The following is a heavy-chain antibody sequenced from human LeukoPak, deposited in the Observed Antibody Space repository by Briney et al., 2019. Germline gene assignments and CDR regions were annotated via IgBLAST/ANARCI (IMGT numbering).Heavy chain of an antibody. V-gene: IGHV5-51*01. CDR1: GYSFTSYW. CDR3: ARPSPYYYGSGSYKALDAFDI. CDR2: IYPGDSDT. D-gene: IGHD3-10*01. J-gene: IGHJ3*02. Sequence: GESLKISCKGSGYSFTSYWIGWVRQMPGKGLEWMGIIYPGDSDTRYGPSFQGQVIISADKSISTAYLQWSSLKASDTAMYYCARPSPYYYGSGSYKALDAFDIWGQGTMVTVSS.